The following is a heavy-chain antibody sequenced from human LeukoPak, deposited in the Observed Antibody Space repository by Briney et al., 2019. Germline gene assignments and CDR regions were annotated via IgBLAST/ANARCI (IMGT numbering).Heavy chain of an antibody. CDR3: TRDERDRSSSWYGGYYFDY. V-gene: IGHV3-49*03. J-gene: IGHJ4*02. Sequence: GGSLRLSCTASGFTFGDYAMSWFRQAPGKGLEWVGFIRSKAYGGTTEYAASVKGRFTISRDDSKSIAYLQMNSLKTEDTAVYYCTRDERDRSSSWYGGYYFDYWGQGTLVTVSS. D-gene: IGHD6-13*01. CDR1: GFTFGDYA. CDR2: IRSKAYGGTT.